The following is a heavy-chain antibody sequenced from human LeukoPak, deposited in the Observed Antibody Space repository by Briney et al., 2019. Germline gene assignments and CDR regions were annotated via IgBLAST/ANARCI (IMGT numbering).Heavy chain of an antibody. CDR3: AKDPGASVPGFYMDV. CDR1: GFTFRNYG. D-gene: IGHD2-8*02. CDR2: IWSDGNNK. Sequence: GGSLRLSCAASGFTFRNYGMHWVRQATGKGPEWVSFIWSDGNNKFYADSVKGRFTISRDNSKNMLYLQMDSLRPEDTAVFYCAKDPGASVPGFYMDVWGKGTTVTVSS. V-gene: IGHV3-30*02. J-gene: IGHJ6*03.